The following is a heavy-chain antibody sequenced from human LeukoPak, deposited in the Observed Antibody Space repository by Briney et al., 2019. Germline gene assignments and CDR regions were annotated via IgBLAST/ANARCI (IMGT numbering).Heavy chain of an antibody. J-gene: IGHJ6*03. CDR2: IKQDGSEK. V-gene: IGHV3-7*01. Sequence: GGSLRLSCAASGFTFSNYWMSWVRQAPGKGLEWVANIKQDGSEKYYVDSVKGRFTISRDNAKNSLYLQMNSLRAEDTAVYYCARVSSPYYYDSSAPYYYYYMDVWGKGTTVTVSS. D-gene: IGHD3-22*01. CDR3: ARVSSPYYYDSSAPYYYYYMDV. CDR1: GFTFSNYW.